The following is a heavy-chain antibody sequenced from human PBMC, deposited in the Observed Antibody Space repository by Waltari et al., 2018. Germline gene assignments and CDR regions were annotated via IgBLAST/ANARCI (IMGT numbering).Heavy chain of an antibody. CDR1: GGSFSGYY. Sequence: QVQLQQWGAGLLKPSETLSLTCAVYGGSFSGYYWSWIRQPPGKGLEWIGEINHSGSTNYNPSLKSRVTISVDTSKNQFSLKLSSVTAADTAVYYCAREVLYSSSWYEEDYFDYWGQGTLVTVSS. V-gene: IGHV4-34*01. J-gene: IGHJ4*02. CDR3: AREVLYSSSWYEEDYFDY. CDR2: INHSGST. D-gene: IGHD6-13*01.